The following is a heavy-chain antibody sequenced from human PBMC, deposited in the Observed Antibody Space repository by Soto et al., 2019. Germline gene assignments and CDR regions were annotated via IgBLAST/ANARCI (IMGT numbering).Heavy chain of an antibody. CDR3: AKDLDIAAHRMGYYYYGMDV. V-gene: IGHV3-23*01. D-gene: IGHD6-13*01. J-gene: IGHJ6*02. Sequence: GGSLRLSCAASGFTFSSYAMSWVRQAPGKGLEWVSAISGSGGSTYYADSVKGRFTISRDNSKNTRYLQMNSLRAEDTAVYYCAKDLDIAAHRMGYYYYGMDVWGQGTTVTVSS. CDR2: ISGSGGST. CDR1: GFTFSSYA.